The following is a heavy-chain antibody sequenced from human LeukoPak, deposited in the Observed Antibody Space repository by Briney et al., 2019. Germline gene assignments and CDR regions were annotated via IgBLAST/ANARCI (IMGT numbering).Heavy chain of an antibody. V-gene: IGHV4-59*01. J-gene: IGHJ4*02. CDR2: IYYSGST. CDR3: ARVAADSWNDFDY. CDR1: GGSISSYY. Sequence: SETLCLTCTVSGGSISSYYWSWIRQPPGKGLEWIGYIYYSGSTNYDPSLKSRVTISVDSSKNQCSLKLSSVTAADTAVYYCARVAADSWNDFDYWGQGTLVTVSS. D-gene: IGHD1-1*01.